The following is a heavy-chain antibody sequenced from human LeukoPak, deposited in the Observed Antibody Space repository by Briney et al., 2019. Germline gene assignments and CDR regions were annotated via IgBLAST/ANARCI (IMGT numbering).Heavy chain of an antibody. CDR2: INHSGST. CDR3: ARSNSWGYYYYMDV. Sequence: SETLSLTCAVYGGSFSGYYWSWIRQPPGKGLEWIGEINHSGSTNYNPSLKSRVTISVDTSKNQFSLKLSSVTAADTAVYYCARSNSWGYYYYMDVWGKGTTVTVSS. CDR1: GGSFSGYY. D-gene: IGHD6-13*01. V-gene: IGHV4-34*01. J-gene: IGHJ6*03.